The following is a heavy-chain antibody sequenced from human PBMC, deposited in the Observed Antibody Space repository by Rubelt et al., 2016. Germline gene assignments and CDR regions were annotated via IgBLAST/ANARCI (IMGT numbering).Heavy chain of an antibody. D-gene: IGHD3-3*01. CDR3: TSSDVWSGYPNSDFDY. J-gene: IGHJ4*02. CDR1: GFTCGDYA. Sequence: SGFTCGDYAMSWFRQAPGKGLEWVGFIRSKAYGGTTEYAASGKGRFTISRDDSKSIAYLQMNSLKTEDTAVYYCTSSDVWSGYPNSDFDYWGQGTLVTVSS. CDR2: IRSKAYGGTT. V-gene: IGHV3-49*03.